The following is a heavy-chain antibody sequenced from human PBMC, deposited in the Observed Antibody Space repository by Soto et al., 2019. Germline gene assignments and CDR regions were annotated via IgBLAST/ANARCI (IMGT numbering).Heavy chain of an antibody. CDR3: ARYPYTSYCSDGSCSYDAFDI. J-gene: IGHJ3*02. CDR2: FDPKDGET. Sequence: ASVKVSCKVSGYTLTELSMHWVRQAPGKGLEWMGGFDPKDGETIYAEKFQGRVTMNEDTPIDTAYMELSGLTSEDTAVYYCARYPYTSYCSDGSCSYDAFDIWGQGTVVTVSS. D-gene: IGHD2-15*01. V-gene: IGHV1-24*01. CDR1: GYTLTELS.